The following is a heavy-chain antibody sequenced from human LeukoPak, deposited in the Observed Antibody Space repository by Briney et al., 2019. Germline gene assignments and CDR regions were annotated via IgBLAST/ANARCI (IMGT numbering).Heavy chain of an antibody. Sequence: GGSLRLSCAASGFSVSDSYMSWVRQAPGKGLEWVSILYSGGDTYYSASVRGRFTISRDNSKNTLYLQMNTLSAADTAVYFCARGEDYYFHTDVWGKGATVTVSS. D-gene: IGHD2-21*02. CDR1: GFSVSDSY. CDR3: ARGEDYYFHTDV. CDR2: LYSGGDT. J-gene: IGHJ6*03. V-gene: IGHV3-66*02.